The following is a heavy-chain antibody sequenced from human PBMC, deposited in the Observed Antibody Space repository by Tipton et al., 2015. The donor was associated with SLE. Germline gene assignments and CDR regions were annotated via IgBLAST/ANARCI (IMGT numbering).Heavy chain of an antibody. Sequence: SLRLSCAASGFTFSSYAMHWVRQAPGKGLEWVSYISSGGTTIYYADSVKGRFTISRDNAKNSVHLQMNSLRAEDTALYYCARGGAGLFENWGQGTLVTVSS. CDR1: GFTFSSYA. CDR3: ARGGAGLFEN. CDR2: ISSGGTTI. J-gene: IGHJ4*02. V-gene: IGHV3-48*03. D-gene: IGHD3-10*01.